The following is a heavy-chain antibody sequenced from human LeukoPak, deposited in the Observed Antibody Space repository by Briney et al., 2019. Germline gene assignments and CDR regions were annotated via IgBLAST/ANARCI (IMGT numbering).Heavy chain of an antibody. CDR1: GYTFTGYY. J-gene: IGHJ4*02. Sequence: ASVKVSCKASGYTFTGYYMHWVRQAPGQGLEWMGRINPNSGSTNYAQKFQGRVTMTRDTSISTAYMELSRLRSDDTAVYYCARGEQQLVDFDYWGQGTLVTVSS. V-gene: IGHV1-2*06. CDR3: ARGEQQLVDFDY. CDR2: INPNSGST. D-gene: IGHD6-13*01.